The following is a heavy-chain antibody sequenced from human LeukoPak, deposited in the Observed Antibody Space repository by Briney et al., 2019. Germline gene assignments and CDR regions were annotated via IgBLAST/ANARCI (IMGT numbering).Heavy chain of an antibody. CDR1: GFTFSNYD. D-gene: IGHD4-23*01. Sequence: GGSLRLSCAASGFTFSNYDMNWVRQAPGKGLEWVSYISGSSSTIYYTDSVKSRFTISRDNAKNSLYLEMNGLRAEDTAVYYCARDRPYSGNSYDTGYWGQGTLVTVSS. V-gene: IGHV3-48*01. CDR3: ARDRPYSGNSYDTGY. J-gene: IGHJ4*02. CDR2: ISGSSSTI.